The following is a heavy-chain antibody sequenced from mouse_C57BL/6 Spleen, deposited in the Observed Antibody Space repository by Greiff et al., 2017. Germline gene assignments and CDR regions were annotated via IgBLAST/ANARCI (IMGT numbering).Heavy chain of an antibody. Sequence: VQLQQSGAELARPGASVKLSCKASGYTFTSYGISWVKQRTGQGLEWIGEIYPRSGNTYYNEKFKGKATLTAATSSSTAYMELRSLTSEASAVYVCARLYGSSYVGYWGQGTTLTVSS. CDR3: ARLYGSSYVGY. J-gene: IGHJ2*01. D-gene: IGHD1-1*01. CDR1: GYTFTSYG. CDR2: IYPRSGNT. V-gene: IGHV1-81*01.